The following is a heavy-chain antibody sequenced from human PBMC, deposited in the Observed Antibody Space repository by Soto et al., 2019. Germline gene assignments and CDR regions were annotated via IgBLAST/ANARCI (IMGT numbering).Heavy chain of an antibody. D-gene: IGHD6-19*01. CDR1: GVSISNYY. CDR2: IYGSGST. Sequence: SETLSLTCTVSGVSISNYYWSWIRQPAGKGLEWIGRIYGSGSTDYNPSLKSRVTMSADTSKNQFSLNLKSVTAADTAVYYCAIGSGWQEMDYWGQRTLVTVPS. V-gene: IGHV4-4*07. CDR3: AIGSGWQEMDY. J-gene: IGHJ4*02.